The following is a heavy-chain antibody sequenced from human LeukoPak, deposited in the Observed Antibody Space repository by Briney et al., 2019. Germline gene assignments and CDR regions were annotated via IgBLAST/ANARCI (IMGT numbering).Heavy chain of an antibody. CDR1: GFTFSSYA. J-gene: IGHJ4*02. Sequence: PGGSLRLSCAASGFTFSSYAMSWVCQAPGKGLEWVSAISGSGGSTYYADSVKGWFTISRDNSKNTLYLQMNSLRAEDTAVYYCAKVRWELGARYFDYWGQGTLVTVSS. CDR3: AKVRWELGARYFDY. V-gene: IGHV3-23*01. CDR2: ISGSGGST. D-gene: IGHD1-26*01.